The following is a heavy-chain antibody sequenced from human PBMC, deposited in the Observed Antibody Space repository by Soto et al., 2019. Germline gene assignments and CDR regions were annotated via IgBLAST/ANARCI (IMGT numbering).Heavy chain of an antibody. Sequence: GGSLRLSCATSGFTFSSNGMSWVRQAPGKGLDWVSGISGTGRNTYYADSVKGRFTISSDNSKNTLFLQMNSVRVEDTAVCYCANNRLRNSPSAIDSWAQGTLVTFSS. D-gene: IGHD1-1*01. V-gene: IGHV3-23*01. J-gene: IGHJ4*02. CDR3: ANNRLRNSPSAIDS. CDR2: ISGTGRNT. CDR1: GFTFSSNG.